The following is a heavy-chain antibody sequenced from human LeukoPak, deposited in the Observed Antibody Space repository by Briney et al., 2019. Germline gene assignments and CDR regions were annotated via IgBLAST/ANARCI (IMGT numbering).Heavy chain of an antibody. Sequence: ASVKVSCKASGYTLTRYAMDWVRQAPGQRRDGMGWINAGNGKTKYSQKLQGRVTITRDTSASTAYRERSSVRAEYTAVCACARRCSGGSCHYYFDYWGQGNLVTVSS. CDR1: GYTLTRYA. CDR3: ARRCSGGSCHYYFDY. J-gene: IGHJ4*02. D-gene: IGHD2-15*01. V-gene: IGHV1-3*01. CDR2: INAGNGKT.